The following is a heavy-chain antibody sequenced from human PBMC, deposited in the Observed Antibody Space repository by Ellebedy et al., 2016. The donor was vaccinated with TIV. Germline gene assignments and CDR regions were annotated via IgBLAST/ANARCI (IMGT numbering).Heavy chain of an antibody. CDR1: GGSISSGGYY. CDR3: ARQVGATTRDPKFDY. Sequence: SETLSLTCTVSGGSISSGGYYWSWIRQHPGKGLEWIGYIYYSGSTYYNPSLKSRVTISVDTSKNQFSLKLSSVTAADTAVYYCARQVGATTRDPKFDYWGQGTLVTVSS. V-gene: IGHV4-31*03. D-gene: IGHD1-26*01. CDR2: IYYSGST. J-gene: IGHJ4*02.